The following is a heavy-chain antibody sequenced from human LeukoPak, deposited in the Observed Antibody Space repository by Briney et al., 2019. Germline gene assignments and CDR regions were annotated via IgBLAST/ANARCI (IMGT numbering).Heavy chain of an antibody. CDR2: IYYSGST. V-gene: IGHV4-59*08. CDR1: GGSISSYY. CDR3: ARLFTLGGVMYWFDP. D-gene: IGHD3-16*01. J-gene: IGHJ5*02. Sequence: SETLSLTCTVSGGSISSYYWSWIRQPPGKGLEWIGYIYYSGSTNYNPSLKSRVTISVDTSKNQFSLKLSSVTAADSAVYYCARLFTLGGVMYWFDPWGQGTLVTVSS.